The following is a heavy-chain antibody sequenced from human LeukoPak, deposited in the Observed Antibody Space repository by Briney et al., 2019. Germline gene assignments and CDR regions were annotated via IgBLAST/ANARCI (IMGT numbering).Heavy chain of an antibody. CDR2: ISGSGGST. Sequence: GGSLRLSCAASGFTFSSYAMSWVRQAPGKGLEWVSAISGSGGSTYYADSVKGRFTISRDNSENTLYLQMNSLRAEDTAVYYCAKSDFWSGYTAMYNWFDPWGQGTLVTVSS. D-gene: IGHD3-3*01. J-gene: IGHJ5*02. CDR3: AKSDFWSGYTAMYNWFDP. V-gene: IGHV3-23*01. CDR1: GFTFSSYA.